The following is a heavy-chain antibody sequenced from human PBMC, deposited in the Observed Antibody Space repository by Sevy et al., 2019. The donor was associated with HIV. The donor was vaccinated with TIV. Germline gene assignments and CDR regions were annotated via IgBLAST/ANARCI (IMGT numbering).Heavy chain of an antibody. CDR1: GCSISSYP. J-gene: IGHJ5*02. CDR3: ARDSGTGWIDA. V-gene: IGHV4-59*01. D-gene: IGHD1-1*01. CDR2: ISYSGST. Sequence: SGTLSLTCTVSGCSISSYPWNWIRQPPGKRLEWVGFISYSGSTNYNPSLRSRVTISVDTSKKQFSLNLSSVTAADTAVYYCARDSGTGWIDAWGQGTLVTVSS.